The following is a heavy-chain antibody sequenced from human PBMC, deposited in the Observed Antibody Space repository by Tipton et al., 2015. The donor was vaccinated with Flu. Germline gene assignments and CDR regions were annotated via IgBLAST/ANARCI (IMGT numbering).Heavy chain of an antibody. CDR3: TRGTTLTGAKYCFDY. CDR2: IRSKIFGGTA. D-gene: IGHD1-26*01. J-gene: IGHJ4*02. Sequence: SLRLSCTASGFPFGDYAMSWVRQAPGKGLEWVGLIRSKIFGGTAEYAASLRGRFFVSRDDSTGIAYLQMTGLRAEDTGLYYCTRGTTLTGAKYCFDYWGQGILVTVSS. CDR1: GFPFGDYA. V-gene: IGHV3-49*04.